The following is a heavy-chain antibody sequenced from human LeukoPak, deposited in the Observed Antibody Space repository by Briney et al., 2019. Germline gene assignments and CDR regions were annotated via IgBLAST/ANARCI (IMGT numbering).Heavy chain of an antibody. J-gene: IGHJ4*02. CDR3: ARGVYYSSGSHTVDY. CDR1: GYTFTSYG. Sequence: ASVKVSCKASGYTFTSYGISWVRQAPGQGLEWMGRISAYNGNTNYAQKLQGRVTMTTDTSTSTAYMELRSLRSDDTAVYYCARGVYYSSGSHTVDYWGQGTLVTVSS. CDR2: ISAYNGNT. D-gene: IGHD3-10*01. V-gene: IGHV1-18*01.